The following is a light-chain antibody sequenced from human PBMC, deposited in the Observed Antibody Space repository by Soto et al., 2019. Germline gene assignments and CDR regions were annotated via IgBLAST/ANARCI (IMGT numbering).Light chain of an antibody. CDR1: SSDVGGDKY. V-gene: IGLV2-14*01. CDR2: EVS. CDR3: TSYTSSSTPSV. J-gene: IGLJ1*01. Sequence: QSVLTQPASVSASPGQSITISCTGTSSDVGGDKYVSWYQQYPGKAPKLMMYEVSNRPSGISNRFSGSKSGNTASLTITGLRAEDEGYYYCTSYTSSSTPSVFGTGTKVTVL.